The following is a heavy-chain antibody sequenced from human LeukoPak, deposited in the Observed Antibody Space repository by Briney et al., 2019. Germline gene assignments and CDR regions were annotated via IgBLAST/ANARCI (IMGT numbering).Heavy chain of an antibody. Sequence: SETLSLTCSVSGGSISSSTYFWGWIRQPPGKGLEWIGSIYYSGSTYSNPSLKSRVTISVDTSQSQFSLKLSSVTAADTAVYYCARDGYTYGSFDYWGQGTLVTVSS. CDR3: ARDGYTYGSFDY. J-gene: IGHJ4*02. D-gene: IGHD5-18*01. CDR2: IYYSGST. CDR1: GGSISSSTYF. V-gene: IGHV4-39*01.